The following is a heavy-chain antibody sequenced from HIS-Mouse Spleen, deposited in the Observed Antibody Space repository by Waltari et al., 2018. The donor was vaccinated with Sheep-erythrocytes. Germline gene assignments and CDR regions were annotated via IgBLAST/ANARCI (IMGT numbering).Heavy chain of an antibody. J-gene: IGHJ3*02. D-gene: IGHD6-19*01. CDR3: ALSVDLAGAFDI. Sequence: QVQLQQWGAGLLKPSETLSLTCAVYGWSFSGYYWSWIRQHPGKGLEWIGEINHSGSTNYNPSLKSRVTISVDTSKNQFSLKLSSVTAADTAVYYCALSVDLAGAFDIWGQGTMVTVSS. V-gene: IGHV4-34*01. CDR2: INHSGST. CDR1: GWSFSGYY.